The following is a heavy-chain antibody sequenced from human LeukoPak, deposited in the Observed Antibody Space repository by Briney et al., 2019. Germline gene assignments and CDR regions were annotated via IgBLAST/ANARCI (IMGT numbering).Heavy chain of an antibody. D-gene: IGHD4-17*01. Sequence: GGFLRLSCAASGFTFSSYAMSWVRQAPGKGLEWVSAISADASSTYYADSVEGRFTISRYNSKNTLYLQMNSLRADDTAVYYCARGAYGDYDYWGQGTPVTVSS. CDR3: ARGAYGDYDY. V-gene: IGHV3-23*01. CDR1: GFTFSSYA. CDR2: ISADASST. J-gene: IGHJ4*02.